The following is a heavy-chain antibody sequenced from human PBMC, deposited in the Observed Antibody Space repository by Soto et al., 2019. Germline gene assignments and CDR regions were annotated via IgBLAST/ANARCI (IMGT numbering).Heavy chain of an antibody. V-gene: IGHV1-18*04. Sequence: GASVKVSCKASGYTFTKYDISWVRQAPGQGLEWMGWISAYNGNTNYAQKLQGRVTMTTDTSTSTAYMELRSLRSDDTAVYYRARDGLADSSGYYPPPYYYYYGMDVWGQGTTVTVSS. CDR2: ISAYNGNT. CDR1: GYTFTKYD. J-gene: IGHJ6*02. CDR3: ARDGLADSSGYYPPPYYYYYGMDV. D-gene: IGHD3-22*01.